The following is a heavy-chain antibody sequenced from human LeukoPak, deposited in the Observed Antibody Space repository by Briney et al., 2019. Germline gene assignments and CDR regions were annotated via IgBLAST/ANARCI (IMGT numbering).Heavy chain of an antibody. D-gene: IGHD1-26*01. V-gene: IGHV5-51*01. CDR2: IYPGDSDT. J-gene: IGHJ5*02. CDR3: ARLADTTS. CDR1: GYTFTDFW. Sequence: PGESLKISCKGPGYTFTDFWIAWVRQMPGKGLEWMGIIYPGDSDTRYSPSFQGQVTISADKSTTTAYLQWSTLKTSDTAIYFCARLADTTSWGQGTLVTVSS.